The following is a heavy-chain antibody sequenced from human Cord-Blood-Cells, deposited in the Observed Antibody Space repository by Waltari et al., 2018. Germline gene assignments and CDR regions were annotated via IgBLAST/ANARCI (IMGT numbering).Heavy chain of an antibody. CDR2: IKSKTDGGTT. CDR3: TTEYSGSSFDY. J-gene: IGHJ4*02. V-gene: IGHV3-15*01. D-gene: IGHD1-26*01. Sequence: EVQLVESGGGLVKPGGSLRLSCAASGFTFSNAWMSWVRQAPGKGLEWVCRIKSKTDGGTTDYAAPVKGRFTISRDDSKNTLYLQMNSLKTEDTAVYYCTTEYSGSSFDYWGQGTLVTVSS. CDR1: GFTFSNAW.